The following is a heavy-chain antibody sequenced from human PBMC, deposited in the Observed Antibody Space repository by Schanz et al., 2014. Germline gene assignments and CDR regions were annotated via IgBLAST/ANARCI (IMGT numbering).Heavy chain of an antibody. V-gene: IGHV3-7*01. Sequence: DVQLVESGGGLVQPGKSLRLSCAASGFTFSDYSMNWVRQAPGKGPEWVANIKHDGSVKDYVDSVEGRFTISRDNAKRSLFLQMNSLRVEDTAVYFCVSQTGSPNYWGQGTLVTVSS. CDR3: VSQTGSPNY. CDR1: GFTFSDYS. D-gene: IGHD6-13*01. J-gene: IGHJ4*02. CDR2: IKHDGSVK.